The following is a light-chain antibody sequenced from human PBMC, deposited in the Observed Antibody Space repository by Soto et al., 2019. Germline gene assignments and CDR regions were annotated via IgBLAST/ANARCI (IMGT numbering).Light chain of an antibody. J-gene: IGKJ4*01. CDR3: QQRSNRPLT. Sequence: IVLTQSPATLSLSPGERATLSCRASQSVSSNLAWYQQKPGQAPRLLIYDASKRATGIPARFSGSGSGTDFTLTISSLDSEDFAVYYCQQRSNRPLTFGGGTKVDIK. CDR2: DAS. CDR1: QSVSSN. V-gene: IGKV3-11*01.